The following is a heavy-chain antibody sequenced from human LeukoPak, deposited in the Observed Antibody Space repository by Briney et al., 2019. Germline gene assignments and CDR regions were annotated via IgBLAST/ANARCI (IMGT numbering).Heavy chain of an antibody. CDR2: INPNSGGT. J-gene: IGHJ6*03. CDR1: GYTFTGYY. D-gene: IGHD2-21*02. CDR3: ARGVVVVTSYYYYMDV. V-gene: IGHV1-2*04. Sequence: GASVKVSCKASGYTFTGYYMHWVRQAPGQGLEWMGWINPNSGGTNYAQKFQGWVTMTRDTSISTAYMELSRLRSDDTAVYYCARGVVVVTSYYYYMDVWGKGTTVTVSS.